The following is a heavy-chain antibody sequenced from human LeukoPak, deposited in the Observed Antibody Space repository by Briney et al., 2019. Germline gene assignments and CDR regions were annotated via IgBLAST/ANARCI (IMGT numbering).Heavy chain of an antibody. Sequence: ATVKVSCKASGGTFSSYAISWVRQAPGQGLEWMGGIIPIFGTANYAQKFQGRVTITADESTSTAYMELSSLRSEDTAVYYCTRDYGVLFDYWGQGTLVTVSS. D-gene: IGHD4-17*01. J-gene: IGHJ4*02. CDR3: TRDYGVLFDY. V-gene: IGHV1-69*13. CDR2: IIPIFGTA. CDR1: GGTFSSYA.